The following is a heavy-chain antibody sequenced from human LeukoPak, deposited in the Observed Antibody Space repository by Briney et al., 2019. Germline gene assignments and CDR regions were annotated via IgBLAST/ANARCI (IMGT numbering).Heavy chain of an antibody. J-gene: IGHJ4*02. CDR1: GYTFTGYY. D-gene: IGHD3-22*01. CDR2: INPNSGGT. Sequence: ASVKVSCKASGYTFTGYYMHWVRQAPGQGLEWMGWINPNSGGTNYAQKFQGRVTMTRDTSISTAYMELSRLRSDDTAVCYCARGSSGYYYFDYWGQGTLVTVSS. V-gene: IGHV1-2*02. CDR3: ARGSSGYYYFDY.